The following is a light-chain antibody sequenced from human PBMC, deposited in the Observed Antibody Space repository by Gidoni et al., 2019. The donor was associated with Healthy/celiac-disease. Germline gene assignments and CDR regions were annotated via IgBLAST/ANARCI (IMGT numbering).Light chain of an antibody. CDR1: QSVSSSY. CDR3: QQYEG. Sequence: EIVLTQSPGTLSLSPGERATLSCRASQSVSSSYLAWYQQKPGQAPRLLIYGASSRATGIPDRFSGSGSGTDFTLTISRLEPEDFAVYYCQQYEGFXQXTKLEIK. V-gene: IGKV3-20*01. J-gene: IGKJ2*01. CDR2: GAS.